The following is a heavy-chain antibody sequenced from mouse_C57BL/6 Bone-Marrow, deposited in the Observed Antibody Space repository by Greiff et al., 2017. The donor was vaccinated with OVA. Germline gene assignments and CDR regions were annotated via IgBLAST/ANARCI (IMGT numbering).Heavy chain of an antibody. D-gene: IGHD2-12*01. CDR3: TRDYSKSPFDY. CDR2: IDPETGGT. V-gene: IGHV1-15*01. J-gene: IGHJ2*01. CDR1: GYTFTDYE. Sequence: VQLQQSGAELVRPGASVTLSCKASGYTFTDYEMHWVKQTPVHGLEWIGAIDPETGGTAYNQKFKGKAILTADKSSSTAYMALRSLTSEDSAVYYCTRDYSKSPFDYWGQGTTLSVSS.